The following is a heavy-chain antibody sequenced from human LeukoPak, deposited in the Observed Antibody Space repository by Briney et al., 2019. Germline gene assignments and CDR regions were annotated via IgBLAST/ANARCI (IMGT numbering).Heavy chain of an antibody. Sequence: GGSLRLSCAASGFTFSNHWMDWVRQAPGKGLEWVAFIRYDGSNKYYADSVKGRFTISRDNSKNTLFLQMNSLRAEDTAVYYCAKLGGPGDGLSCSSTSCNYYYYYMDVWGKGTTVTVSS. V-gene: IGHV3-30*02. D-gene: IGHD2-2*01. CDR2: IRYDGSNK. CDR1: GFTFSNHW. CDR3: AKLGGPGDGLSCSSTSCNYYYYYMDV. J-gene: IGHJ6*03.